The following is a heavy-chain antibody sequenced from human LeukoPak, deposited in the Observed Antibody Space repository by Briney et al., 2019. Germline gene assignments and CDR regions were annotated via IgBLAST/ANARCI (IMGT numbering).Heavy chain of an antibody. Sequence: GESLKISCKGSGYSFTSYWIGWVRQMPGKGLEWMGIIYPGDSDTRYSPSFQGQVTISADKSISNAYLQWSSLKASDTAMYYCAREEVGFWSGYYTGAFDIWGQGTMVTVSS. CDR3: AREEVGFWSGYYTGAFDI. J-gene: IGHJ3*02. CDR2: IYPGDSDT. CDR1: GYSFTSYW. V-gene: IGHV5-51*01. D-gene: IGHD3-3*01.